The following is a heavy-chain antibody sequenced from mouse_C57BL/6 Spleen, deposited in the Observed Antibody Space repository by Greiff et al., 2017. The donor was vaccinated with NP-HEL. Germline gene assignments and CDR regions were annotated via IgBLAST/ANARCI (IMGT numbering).Heavy chain of an antibody. CDR1: GYTFTDYY. CDR2: INPNNGGT. J-gene: IGHJ1*03. Sequence: EVQLQQSGPELVKPGASVKISCKASGYTFTDYYMNWVKQSHGKSLEWIGDINPNNGGTSYNQKFKGKATLTVDKSSSTAYMELRSLTSEDSAVYYCARGGLLSYFDVWGTGTTVTVSS. D-gene: IGHD2-3*01. V-gene: IGHV1-26*01. CDR3: ARGGLLSYFDV.